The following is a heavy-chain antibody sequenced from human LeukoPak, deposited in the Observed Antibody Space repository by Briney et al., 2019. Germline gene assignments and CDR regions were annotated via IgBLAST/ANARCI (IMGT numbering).Heavy chain of an antibody. Sequence: KSGGSLRLSCAASGFTVSSNYMSWVRQAPGKGLEWVSAISTSSTFINYADSVKGRFTVSRDNAKNSLYLQMNSLRVEDTAVYYCARDMTEWDLLRGDFDNWGQGTLVTVSS. J-gene: IGHJ4*02. CDR3: ARDMTEWDLLRGDFDN. D-gene: IGHD1-26*01. CDR2: ISTSSTFI. V-gene: IGHV3-21*01. CDR1: GFTVSSNY.